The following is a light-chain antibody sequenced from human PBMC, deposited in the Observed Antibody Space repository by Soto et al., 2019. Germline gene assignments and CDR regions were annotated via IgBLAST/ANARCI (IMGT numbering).Light chain of an antibody. CDR3: SSSTNTNTLEI. CDR1: SSDIGRYKF. V-gene: IGLV2-14*01. CDR2: EGT. Sequence: QSVLTQPASVSGSPGQSVTISCTGTSSDIGRYKFVSWFQQHPGKAPKLLIFEGTNRPSGVSNRFSGSKSGNTASLTISGLQAEDEAIYFCSSSTNTNTLEIFGGGTQLTVL. J-gene: IGLJ2*01.